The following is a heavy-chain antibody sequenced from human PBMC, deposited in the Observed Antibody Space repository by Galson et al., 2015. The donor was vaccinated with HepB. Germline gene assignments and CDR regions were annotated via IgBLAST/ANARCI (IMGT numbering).Heavy chain of an antibody. CDR1: GFTFSAYY. Sequence: SLRLSCAASGFTFSAYYMSWIRQAPGKVLEWVSYISSRGDTINYADSVKGRITISRDNAKNSLYLQMNRLRAEDTAVYYCARDGCSSTSCYDYWGQGTLVTVSS. J-gene: IGHJ4*02. D-gene: IGHD2-2*01. CDR3: ARDGCSSTSCYDY. CDR2: ISSRGDTI. V-gene: IGHV3-11*01.